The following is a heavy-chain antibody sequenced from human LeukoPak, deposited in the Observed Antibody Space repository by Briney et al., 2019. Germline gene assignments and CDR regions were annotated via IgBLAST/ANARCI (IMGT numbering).Heavy chain of an antibody. V-gene: IGHV1-2*02. D-gene: IGHD6-13*01. CDR3: ARGLAAAAYYYYYMDV. CDR2: INPNSGGT. CDR1: GYTFTGYY. Sequence: ASVKVSCKASGYTFTGYYMHWVRQAPGQGLEWMGWINPNSGGTNYAQKFQGRVTMTRDTSISTAYMELRSLRSDDTAVYYCARGLAAAAYYYYYMDVWGKGTTVTVSS. J-gene: IGHJ6*03.